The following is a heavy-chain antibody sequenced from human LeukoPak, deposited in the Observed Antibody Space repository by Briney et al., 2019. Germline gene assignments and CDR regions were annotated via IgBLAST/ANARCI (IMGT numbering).Heavy chain of an antibody. V-gene: IGHV4-39*01. CDR3: ARREGASGWYYFDY. Sequence: PSETLSLTCTVSGGSISSSSYYWGWIRQPPGKGLEWIGSIYYSGSTYYNPSLKSRVTISVDTSKNQFSLKLSSVTAADTAVYYCARREGASGWYYFDYWGQGTLVTVSS. J-gene: IGHJ4*02. D-gene: IGHD6-19*01. CDR2: IYYSGST. CDR1: GGSISSSSYY.